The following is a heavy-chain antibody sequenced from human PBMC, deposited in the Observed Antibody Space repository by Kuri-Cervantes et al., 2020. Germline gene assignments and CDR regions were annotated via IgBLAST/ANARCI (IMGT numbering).Heavy chain of an antibody. CDR3: ARVWSYYYDSSGYLWFDP. CDR2: ISAYNGNI. J-gene: IGHJ5*02. V-gene: IGHV1-18*04. Sequence: ASVKVSCKASGYTFTSYYMHWVRQAPGQGLEWMGWISAYNGNINYAQKLQGRVTMTTDTSTSTAYMELRSLRSDDTAVYYCARVWSYYYDSSGYLWFDPWGQGTLVTVSS. CDR1: GYTFTSYY. D-gene: IGHD3-22*01.